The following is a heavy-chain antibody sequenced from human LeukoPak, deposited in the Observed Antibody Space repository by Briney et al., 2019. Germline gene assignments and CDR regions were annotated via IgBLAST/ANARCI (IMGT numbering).Heavy chain of an antibody. CDR1: GYSFTDFF. J-gene: IGHJ4*02. D-gene: IGHD6-6*01. Sequence: GASVKVSCKASGYSFTDFFIHWVRQAPGQGLEWMGWINPSSGDTKYPQEFQGRVTMTGDTSISTAYMELSRLRSDDTAVYYCARRHVVYSSSSDPYYFDYWGQGTLVTVSS. CDR2: INPSSGDT. V-gene: IGHV1-2*02. CDR3: ARRHVVYSSSSDPYYFDY.